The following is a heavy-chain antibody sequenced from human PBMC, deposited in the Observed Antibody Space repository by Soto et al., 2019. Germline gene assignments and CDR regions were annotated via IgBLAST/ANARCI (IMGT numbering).Heavy chain of an antibody. J-gene: IGHJ4*02. CDR1: GFTFSSYG. CDR2: ISFDGSNT. Sequence: GGSLRLSCEASGFTFSSYGMHWVRQAPGKGLEWVALISFDGSNTYYADSVKGRFTISRDNSQNTLYLQMHSLRAEDTSLYYCGAGQFFSDYWGQGTLVTVSS. V-gene: IGHV3-30*03. CDR3: GAGQFFSDY. D-gene: IGHD6-19*01.